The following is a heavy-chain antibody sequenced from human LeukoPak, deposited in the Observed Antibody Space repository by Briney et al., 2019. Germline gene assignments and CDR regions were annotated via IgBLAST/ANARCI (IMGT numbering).Heavy chain of an antibody. CDR3: ARDTRVVPAAIRTRGAFDI. CDR1: GFTVSSNY. CDR2: IYSGGST. V-gene: IGHV3-53*01. Sequence: GGSLRLSCAASGFTVSSNYMSWVRQAPGKGLERVSVIYSGGSTYYADSVKGRFTISRDNSKNTLYLQMNSLRAEDTAVYYCARDTRVVPAAIRTRGAFDIWGQGTMVTVSS. J-gene: IGHJ3*02. D-gene: IGHD2-2*02.